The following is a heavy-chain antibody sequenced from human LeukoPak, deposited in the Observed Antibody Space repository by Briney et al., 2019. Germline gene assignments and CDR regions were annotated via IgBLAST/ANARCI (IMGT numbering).Heavy chain of an antibody. J-gene: IGHJ4*02. V-gene: IGHV4-4*07. CDR3: ARTPGITVAGRFFDY. CDR2: IYSDGNT. CDR1: GGSISKFY. Sequence: SETLSLTCTVSGGSISKFYWSWIRQPAGRGLEWIRRIYSDGNTEDNPSLKSRVAMSVDTSRNQFSLHLRFVTAADTALYYCARTPGITVAGRFFDYRGQGILVTVSS. D-gene: IGHD6-19*01.